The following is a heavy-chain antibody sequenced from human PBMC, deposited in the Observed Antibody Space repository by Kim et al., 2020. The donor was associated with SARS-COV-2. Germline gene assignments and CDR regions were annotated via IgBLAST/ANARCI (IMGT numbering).Heavy chain of an antibody. CDR3: ARKKFAGSGYPRSHGSFDP. Sequence: SETLSLTCAVYGGSFSGYYWSWIRQPPGKGLEWIGEINHSGSTNYNPSLKSRVTISVDTSKNQFSLKLSSVTAADTAVYYCARKKFAGSGYPRSHGSFDPWGQGTLVTVSS. D-gene: IGHD3-22*01. CDR2: INHSGST. V-gene: IGHV4-34*01. CDR1: GGSFSGYY. J-gene: IGHJ5*02.